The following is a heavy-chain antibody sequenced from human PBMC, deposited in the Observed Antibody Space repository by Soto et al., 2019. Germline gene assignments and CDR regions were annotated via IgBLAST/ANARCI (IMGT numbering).Heavy chain of an antibody. V-gene: IGHV1-69*13. CDR2: IIPIFGTA. Sequence: GASVKVSCKASGGTFSSYAISWVRQAPGQGLEWMGGIIPIFGTANYAQKFQGRVTITADESTSTAYMELRSLRSEDTAVYYCARDSYTLASYGRPNYDYYGMDVWGQGTTVTVSS. J-gene: IGHJ6*02. CDR3: ARDSYTLASYGRPNYDYYGMDV. D-gene: IGHD5-18*01. CDR1: GGTFSSYA.